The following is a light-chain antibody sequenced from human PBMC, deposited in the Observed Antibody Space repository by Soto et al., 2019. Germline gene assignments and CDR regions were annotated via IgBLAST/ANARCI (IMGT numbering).Light chain of an antibody. V-gene: IGLV2-14*01. CDR2: DVS. J-gene: IGLJ2*01. CDR3: SSYTSTSTVV. Sequence: QSALTQPASVSGSPGQSITISCTGTNSDVGGYNYVSWYQQHPGKAPKLMIYDVSNRPSGVSSRFSGSRSGNTASLTISGLQAGDEADYYCSSYTSTSTVVFGGGTKLTVL. CDR1: NSDVGGYNY.